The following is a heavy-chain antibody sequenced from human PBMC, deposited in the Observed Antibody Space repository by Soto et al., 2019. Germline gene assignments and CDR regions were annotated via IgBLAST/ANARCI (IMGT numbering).Heavy chain of an antibody. CDR3: AKAGMRSSPTNYYYYGMDV. Sequence: QVQLVESGGGVVQPGRSLRLSCAASGFTFSSYGMHWVRQAPGKGLEWVAVISYDGSNKYYADSVKGRFTISRDNSKNTLYLQMNSLRAEVTAVYYCAKAGMRSSPTNYYYYGMDVWGQGTTVTVSS. D-gene: IGHD6-6*01. V-gene: IGHV3-30*18. CDR1: GFTFSSYG. J-gene: IGHJ6*02. CDR2: ISYDGSNK.